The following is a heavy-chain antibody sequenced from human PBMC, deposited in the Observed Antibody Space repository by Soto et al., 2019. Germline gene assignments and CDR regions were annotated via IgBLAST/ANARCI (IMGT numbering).Heavy chain of an antibody. D-gene: IGHD3-10*01. V-gene: IGHV3-23*01. CDR1: GFTFRSYA. CDR2: ISGSGGST. CDR3: AKDYYGSGVPVDY. Sequence: EVQLLESGGGLVQPGGSLRLSWAASGFTFRSYAMSWVRQAPGKGLEWVSAISGSGGSTYYADSVKGRFTISRDTSKNTLYLQMNSLRAEDTAVYYCAKDYYGSGVPVDYWGQGTLVTVSS. J-gene: IGHJ4*02.